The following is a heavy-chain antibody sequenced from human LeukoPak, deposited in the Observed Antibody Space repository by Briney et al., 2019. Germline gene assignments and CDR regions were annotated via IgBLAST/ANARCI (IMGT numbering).Heavy chain of an antibody. CDR1: GGSFSGYY. CDR3: ARGGREGTIYNYYYYMDV. D-gene: IGHD1-1*01. V-gene: IGHV4-34*01. CDR2: INHSGST. Sequence: SETLSLTCAVYGGSFSGYYWSWIRQPPGKGLEWIGEINHSGSTNYNPSLKSRVTISVDTSKNQFSLKLSSVTAADTAVYYCARGGREGTIYNYYYYMDVWGKGTTVTVSS. J-gene: IGHJ6*03.